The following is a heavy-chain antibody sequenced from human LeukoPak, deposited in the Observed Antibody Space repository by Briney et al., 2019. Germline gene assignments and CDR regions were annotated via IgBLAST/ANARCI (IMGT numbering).Heavy chain of an antibody. CDR2: IYYSGST. Sequence: PSETLSLTCTVSGGSISSGGYHWSWIRQHPGKGLEWIGYIYYSGSTYYNPSLKSRVTISVDTSKNQFSLKLSSVTAADTAVYYCARDRYFDSSGSDAFDIWGQGTMVTVSS. D-gene: IGHD3-22*01. CDR1: GGSISSGGYH. J-gene: IGHJ3*02. CDR3: ARDRYFDSSGSDAFDI. V-gene: IGHV4-31*03.